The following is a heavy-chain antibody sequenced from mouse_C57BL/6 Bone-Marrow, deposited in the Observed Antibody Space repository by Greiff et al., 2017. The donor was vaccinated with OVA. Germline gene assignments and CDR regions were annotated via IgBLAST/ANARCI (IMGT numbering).Heavy chain of an antibody. CDR3: ARAHYYYGSSYDWYFDV. D-gene: IGHD1-1*01. J-gene: IGHJ1*03. V-gene: IGHV1-76*01. CDR2: IYPGSGNT. CDR1: GYTFTDYY. Sequence: QVQLKQSGAELVRPGASVKLSCKASGYTFTDYYINWVKQRPGQGLEWIARIYPGSGNTYYNEKFKGKATLTAEKSSSTAYMQLSSLTSEDSAVYFCARAHYYYGSSYDWYFDVWGTGTTVTVSS.